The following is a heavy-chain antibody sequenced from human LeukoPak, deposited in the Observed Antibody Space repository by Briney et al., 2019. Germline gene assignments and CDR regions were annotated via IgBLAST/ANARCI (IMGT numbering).Heavy chain of an antibody. J-gene: IGHJ5*02. D-gene: IGHD3-10*01. CDR2: INPNSGGT. V-gene: IGHV1-2*06. CDR3: ARDYEGITLNWFDP. Sequence: ASVKVSCKASGHTFAGYYMHWVRQAPGQGLEWMGRINPNSGGTNYAQKFQGRVTMTRDTSISTAYMELSRLRSDDTAVYYCARDYEGITLNWFDPWGQGTLVTVSS. CDR1: GHTFAGYY.